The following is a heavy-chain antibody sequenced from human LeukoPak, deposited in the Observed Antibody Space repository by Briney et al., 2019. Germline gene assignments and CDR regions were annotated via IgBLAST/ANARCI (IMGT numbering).Heavy chain of an antibody. Sequence: PAGTLRLSCAASGFILSDYNMNWVRQAPGKGLELVSFIAISCTYITYANSVKGRFTISRDNAKNSLYLQMNSLGAEDMAVYYCARDLSATARAYDYWGQGTLVTVSS. V-gene: IGHV3-21*01. J-gene: IGHJ4*02. D-gene: IGHD1-26*01. CDR3: ARDLSATARAYDY. CDR1: GFILSDYN. CDR2: IAISCTYI.